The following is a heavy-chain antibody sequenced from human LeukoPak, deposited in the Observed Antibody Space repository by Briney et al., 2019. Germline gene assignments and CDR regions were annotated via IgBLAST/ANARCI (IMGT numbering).Heavy chain of an antibody. CDR3: ARGDYGPFPNWFDP. J-gene: IGHJ5*02. V-gene: IGHV1-69*04. Sequence: SVKVSCKASGGTFSSYAISWVRQAPGQGLEWMGRIIPILGIANYAQKFQGRVTITADNSTSTAYMELSSLRSEDTAVYYCARGDYGPFPNWFDPWGQGTLVTVSS. CDR2: IIPILGIA. D-gene: IGHD4-17*01. CDR1: GGTFSSYA.